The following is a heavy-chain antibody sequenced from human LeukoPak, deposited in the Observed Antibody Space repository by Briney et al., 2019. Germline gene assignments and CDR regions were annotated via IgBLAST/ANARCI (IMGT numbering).Heavy chain of an antibody. Sequence: GGSLRLSCAASGFTFSSYAMHWVRQAPGKGLEYVSAISSNGGSTYYANSVKGRFTISRDNSKNTLYLQMGSLRAEDMAVYYCASDDGYKYYWGQGTLVTVSS. CDR3: ASDDGYKYY. CDR2: ISSNGGST. J-gene: IGHJ4*02. CDR1: GFTFSSYA. D-gene: IGHD5-24*01. V-gene: IGHV3-64*01.